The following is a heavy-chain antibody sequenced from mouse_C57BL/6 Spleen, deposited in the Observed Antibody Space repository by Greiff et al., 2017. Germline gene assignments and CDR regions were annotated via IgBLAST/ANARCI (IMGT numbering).Heavy chain of an antibody. D-gene: IGHD2-9*01. CDR1: GYTFTSYW. J-gene: IGHJ4*01. CDR3: ARPTMVTTGYYAMDY. Sequence: VQLQQPGAELVKPGASVKMSCKASGYTFTSYWITWVKQRPGQGLEWIGDIYPGSGSTNYNEKFKSKATLTVDTSSSTAYMQLSSLTSEDSAVYYCARPTMVTTGYYAMDYWGQGTSVTVSS. V-gene: IGHV1-55*01. CDR2: IYPGSGST.